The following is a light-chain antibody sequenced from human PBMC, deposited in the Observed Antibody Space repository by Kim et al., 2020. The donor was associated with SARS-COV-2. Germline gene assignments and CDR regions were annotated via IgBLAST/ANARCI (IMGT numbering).Light chain of an antibody. Sequence: VSPGERATRSCRAIQSVTTNLAWYQQKPGQPPRVLSDSASTRATDIPARFSGSGSGTEFTLTINILQSEDFAVYYCQQYDNWPLTFGQGTRLEIK. CDR1: QSVTTN. CDR3: QQYDNWPLT. CDR2: SAS. J-gene: IGKJ5*01. V-gene: IGKV3-15*01.